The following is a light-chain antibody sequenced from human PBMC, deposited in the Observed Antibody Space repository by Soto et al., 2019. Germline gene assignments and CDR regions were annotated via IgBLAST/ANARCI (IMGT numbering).Light chain of an antibody. Sequence: EVVLTQSPGTLSLSPGGRATLSCRASQSVTNNYLAWYQQRPGQAPRLLIFGSSDRATGIPDRFSGSGSGTDFTLTISRLEPEDFAVYYCHQYGSTPPYTFGQGTKLEIK. CDR1: QSVTNNY. CDR3: HQYGSTPPYT. CDR2: GSS. V-gene: IGKV3-20*01. J-gene: IGKJ2*01.